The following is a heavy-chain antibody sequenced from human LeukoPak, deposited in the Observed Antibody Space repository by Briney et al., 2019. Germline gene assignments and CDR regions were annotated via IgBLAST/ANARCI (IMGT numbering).Heavy chain of an antibody. CDR2: ISGNGGST. Sequence: GGSLRLSCAASGFTFSTYVMSWVRQAPGKGLEWVSAISGNGGSTNYAEFVTGRFTISRDNSKNTLYLQMNGLRAEVTAVYYCAKDDGGNLPTAFYIWGQGTTVTVSS. D-gene: IGHD4-23*01. J-gene: IGHJ3*02. CDR1: GFTFSTYV. V-gene: IGHV3-23*01. CDR3: AKDDGGNLPTAFYI.